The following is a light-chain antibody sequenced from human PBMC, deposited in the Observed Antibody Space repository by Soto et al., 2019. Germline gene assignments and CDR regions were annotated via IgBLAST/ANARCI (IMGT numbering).Light chain of an antibody. CDR1: QSVSSY. CDR2: DAS. CDR3: QQRSNWPPVYT. V-gene: IGKV3-11*01. J-gene: IGKJ2*01. Sequence: EIVLTQSPATLSLSPGERATLSCRASQSVSSYLAWYQQKPGQAPRLLIYDASNRATGIPARFSGSGSGTDFTLTISSLEPEYFALYYCQQRSNWPPVYTFGQGTKLEIK.